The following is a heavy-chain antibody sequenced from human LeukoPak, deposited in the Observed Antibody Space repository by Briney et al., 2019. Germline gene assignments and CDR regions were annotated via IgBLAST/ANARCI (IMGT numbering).Heavy chain of an antibody. Sequence: GASVKVSCKASVYTFTSYGISWVRQAPGQGLEWMGWISAYNGNTNYAQNLQGRVTMTTDTSTSTAYMELRSLRSDDTAVYYCARSVLLWFGTPLNAFDIWGQGTMVTVSS. CDR2: ISAYNGNT. CDR3: ARSVLLWFGTPLNAFDI. D-gene: IGHD3-10*01. V-gene: IGHV1-18*01. CDR1: VYTFTSYG. J-gene: IGHJ3*02.